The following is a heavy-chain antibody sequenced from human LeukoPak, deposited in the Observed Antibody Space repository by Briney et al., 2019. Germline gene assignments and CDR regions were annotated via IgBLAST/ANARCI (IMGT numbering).Heavy chain of an antibody. CDR2: INPNSGGT. CDR3: ANPPVRYCSSTSCPLFDY. J-gene: IGHJ4*02. D-gene: IGHD2-2*01. Sequence: ASVKVSCKASGYTFTGYYMHWVRQAPGQGLEWMGWINPNSGGTNYAQKFQGRVTMTRDTSISTAYMELSRLRSDDTAVYYCANPPVRYCSSTSCPLFDYWGQGTLVTVSS. V-gene: IGHV1-2*02. CDR1: GYTFTGYY.